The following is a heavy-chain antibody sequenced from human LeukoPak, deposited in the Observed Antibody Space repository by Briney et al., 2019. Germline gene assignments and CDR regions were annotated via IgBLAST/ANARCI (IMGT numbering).Heavy chain of an antibody. CDR2: INSDGSST. V-gene: IGHV3-74*01. Sequence: GGSLRLSCAVSGFSFSSYWMHWVRQAPGKGLVWVSRINSDGSSTRYADSVKGRFTISRDNAKNTLYLQMNSLRAEDTAVYHCARAGIGGAFDIWGQGTMVTVSS. J-gene: IGHJ3*02. CDR1: GFSFSSYW. D-gene: IGHD6-13*01. CDR3: ARAGIGGAFDI.